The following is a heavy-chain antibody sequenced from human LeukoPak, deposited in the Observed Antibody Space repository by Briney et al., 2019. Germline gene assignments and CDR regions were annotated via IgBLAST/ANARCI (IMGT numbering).Heavy chain of an antibody. CDR1: GGSISSSSYY. J-gene: IGHJ4*02. Sequence: PSETLSLTCTVSGGSISSSSYYWSWIRQPPGKGLEWIGYIYYSGSTNYNPSLKSRVTISVDTSKNQFSLKLSSVTAADTAVYYCARGRVVPAALKYYFDYWGQGTLVTVSS. CDR3: ARGRVVPAALKYYFDY. D-gene: IGHD2-2*01. V-gene: IGHV4-61*01. CDR2: IYYSGST.